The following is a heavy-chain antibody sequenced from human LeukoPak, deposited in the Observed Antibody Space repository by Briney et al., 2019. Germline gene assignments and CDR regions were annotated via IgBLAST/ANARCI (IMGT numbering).Heavy chain of an antibody. V-gene: IGHV1-2*02. CDR1: GYTFTSYY. CDR3: ARERCSSTSCYRAGWFDP. CDR2: INPNSGGT. Sequence: ASVKVSFKASGYTFTSYYMHWVRQAPGQGLEWMGWINPNSGGTNYAQKFQGRVTMTRDTSISTAYMELSRLRSDDTAVYYCARERCSSTSCYRAGWFDPWGQGTLVTVSS. J-gene: IGHJ5*02. D-gene: IGHD2-2*02.